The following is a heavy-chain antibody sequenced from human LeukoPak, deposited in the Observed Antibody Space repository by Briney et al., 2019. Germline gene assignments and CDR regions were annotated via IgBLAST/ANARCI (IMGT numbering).Heavy chain of an antibody. CDR3: AKSALYCSGGSCYVNRIEPEYNWFDP. CDR1: GYTFTSYA. D-gene: IGHD2-15*01. V-gene: IGHV1-69*13. CDR2: IIPIFGTA. J-gene: IGHJ5*02. Sequence: ASVKVSCKASGYTFTSYAISWVRQAPGQGLEWMGGIIPIFGTANYAQKFQGRVTITADESTSTAYMELSSLRSEDTAVYYCAKSALYCSGGSCYVNRIEPEYNWFDPWDQGTLVTVSS.